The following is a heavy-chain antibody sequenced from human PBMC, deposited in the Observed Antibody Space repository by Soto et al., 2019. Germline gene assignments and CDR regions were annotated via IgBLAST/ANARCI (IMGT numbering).Heavy chain of an antibody. V-gene: IGHV3-23*01. CDR1: GFTFSNFA. CDR2: ISGSGIST. D-gene: IGHD3-22*01. CDR3: AKTPMIAVVVDVFDI. Sequence: EVQLLESGGGLVQPGGSLRLSCAASGFTFSNFAMSWVRQAPGKGLEWVSAISGSGISTFYADSVKGRFTISRDNSKNTLYPQMNSLRAEDTAVFYCAKTPMIAVVVDVFDIWGQGTMVTVSS. J-gene: IGHJ3*02.